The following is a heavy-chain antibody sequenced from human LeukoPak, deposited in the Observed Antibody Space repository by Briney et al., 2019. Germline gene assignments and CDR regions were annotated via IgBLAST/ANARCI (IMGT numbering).Heavy chain of an antibody. V-gene: IGHV1-69*13. Sequence: SVKVSCKGSGYTFTSYGITWVRQAPGQGLEWMGGIIPIFGTANYAQKFQGRVTIAADESTSTAYMELSSLRSEDTAVYYCATDLRFTVTKFDYWGQGTLVTVSS. D-gene: IGHD4-17*01. CDR3: ATDLRFTVTKFDY. J-gene: IGHJ4*02. CDR2: IIPIFGTA. CDR1: GYTFTSYG.